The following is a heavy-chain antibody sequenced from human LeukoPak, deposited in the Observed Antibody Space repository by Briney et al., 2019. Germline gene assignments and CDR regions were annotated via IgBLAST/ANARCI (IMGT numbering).Heavy chain of an antibody. D-gene: IGHD4-17*01. V-gene: IGHV4-39*07. CDR3: ARGPTVTIGSPGKTITYYYYYMDV. CDR1: GGSISDIINY. CDR2: IYYSGST. J-gene: IGHJ6*03. Sequence: SETLSLTCTVSGGSISDIINYWGWIRQPPGKGLEWIGSIYYSGSTSYNPSLKSRVTISVDTSKNQFSLKLSSVTAADTAVYYCARGPTVTIGSPGKTITYYYYYMDVWGKGTTVTVSS.